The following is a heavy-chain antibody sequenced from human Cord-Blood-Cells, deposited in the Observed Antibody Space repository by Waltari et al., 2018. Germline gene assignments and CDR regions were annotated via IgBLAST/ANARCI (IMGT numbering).Heavy chain of an antibody. CDR1: GGSISSGGYY. D-gene: IGHD6-6*01. CDR3: ARKEYSSSYNWFDP. CDR2: VYYSGST. Sequence: QVQLQESGPGLVKPSQTLSLTCTVPGGSISSGGYYWSWIRQHPGKGPEWIGYVYYSGSTYYNPSLKGRVTISVDTSKNQFALKLSSVTAADTAVYYCARKEYSSSYNWFDPWGQGTLVTVSS. J-gene: IGHJ5*02. V-gene: IGHV4-31*03.